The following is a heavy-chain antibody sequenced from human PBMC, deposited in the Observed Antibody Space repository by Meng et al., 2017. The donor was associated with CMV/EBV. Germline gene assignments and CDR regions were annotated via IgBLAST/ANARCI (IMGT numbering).Heavy chain of an antibody. CDR1: GFTFSSYG. V-gene: IGHV3-30*02. J-gene: IGHJ6*02. Sequence: GGSLRLSCAASGFTFSSYGMHWVRQAPGKGLEWVAFIRYDGSNKYYADSVKGRFTISRDNSKNTLYLQMNDLRAEDTAVYYCAGSPPNLVGDMYFFYAMDVWGRGTTVTVSS. CDR3: AGSPPNLVGDMYFFYAMDV. D-gene: IGHD2/OR15-2a*01. CDR2: IRYDGSNK.